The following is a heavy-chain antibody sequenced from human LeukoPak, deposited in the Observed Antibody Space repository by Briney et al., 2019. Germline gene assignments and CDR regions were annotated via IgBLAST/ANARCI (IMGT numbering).Heavy chain of an antibody. CDR1: GGSISGYY. J-gene: IGHJ4*02. V-gene: IGHV4-59*01. CDR2: MYYSGTT. CDR3: ARLPGIAESGKAVDY. Sequence: SETLSLTCTVSGGSISGYYWSWIRQPPGKGLEWIGYMYYSGTTSYNPSLKSRVTISVDTSKNQFSLNLSSVTAADTAVYYCARLPGIAESGKAVDYWGQGTLVTVSS. D-gene: IGHD6-19*01.